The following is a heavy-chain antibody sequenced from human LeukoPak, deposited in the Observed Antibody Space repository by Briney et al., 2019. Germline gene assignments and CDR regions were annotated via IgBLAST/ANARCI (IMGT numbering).Heavy chain of an antibody. D-gene: IGHD1-26*01. Sequence: KPSETLSLTCTVSGVSISSYYWGWIRQPPGKGLEWIGYIFYSGNTIYNPSLRSRVTISADTSKNHFSLRLRSVTAADTAVYYCARLAAISGSDYPDDWGQGTLVTVSS. CDR1: GVSISSYY. CDR2: IFYSGNT. J-gene: IGHJ4*02. V-gene: IGHV4-59*08. CDR3: ARLAAISGSDYPDD.